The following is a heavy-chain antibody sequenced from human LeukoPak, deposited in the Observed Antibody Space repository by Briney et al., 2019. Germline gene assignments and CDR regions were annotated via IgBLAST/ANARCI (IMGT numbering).Heavy chain of an antibody. V-gene: IGHV4-59*12. J-gene: IGHJ4*02. CDR2: INYSGST. CDR1: GGSISSYY. Sequence: SETLSLTCTVSGGSISSYYWSWIRQPPGKGLEWIGYINYSGSTNYNPSLKSRVTISVDTSKNQFSLKLSSVTAADTAVYYCASHYSSSWYYYFDYWGQGTLVTVSS. D-gene: IGHD6-13*01. CDR3: ASHYSSSWYYYFDY.